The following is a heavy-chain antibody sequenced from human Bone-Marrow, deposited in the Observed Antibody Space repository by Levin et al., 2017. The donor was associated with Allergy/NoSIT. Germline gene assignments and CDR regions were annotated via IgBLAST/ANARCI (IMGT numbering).Heavy chain of an antibody. J-gene: IGHJ6*03. D-gene: IGHD5-24*01. V-gene: IGHV3-33*01. CDR1: GFTFSSYG. CDR3: AGHATNYHMDV. CDR2: IWYDGSNK. Sequence: GESLKISCAASGFTFSSYGMHWVRQAPGKGLEWVAVIWYDGSNKYYVDSVKGRFTISRDNSKNTVYLQMNSLRAEDTAVYYCAGHATNYHMDVWGKGTTVIVSS.